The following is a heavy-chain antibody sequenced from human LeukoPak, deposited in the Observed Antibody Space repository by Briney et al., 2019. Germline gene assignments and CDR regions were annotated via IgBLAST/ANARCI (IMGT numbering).Heavy chain of an antibody. CDR3: ARVHSSSSCFDY. J-gene: IGHJ4*02. CDR1: GFTFISYS. D-gene: IGHD6-6*01. CDR2: ISSSSSTI. Sequence: GGSLRVSCAASGFTFISYSMNWVGQARGKGLEWVSYISSSSSTIYYADSVKGRFTISRDNAKNSLYLQMNSLRAEDTAVYYCARVHSSSSCFDYWGQGTLVTVSS. V-gene: IGHV3-48*04.